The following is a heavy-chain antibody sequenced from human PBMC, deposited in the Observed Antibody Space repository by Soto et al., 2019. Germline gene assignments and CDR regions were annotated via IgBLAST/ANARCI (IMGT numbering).Heavy chain of an antibody. CDR3: ARLPVVVIALGYFDP. D-gene: IGHD2-21*01. V-gene: IGHV4-39*01. CDR1: GDSISSSYY. CDR2: VYYTGFT. J-gene: IGHJ5*02. Sequence: QLQLQESGPGLVKPSETLSLTCTVSGDSISSSYYWCWVRQPPGKGLECIGAVYYTGFTYYNPSLKSRLTISLDTSKNQFSLRLSSVTAADTAIYYCARLPVVVIALGYFDPWGPGTLVTVSS.